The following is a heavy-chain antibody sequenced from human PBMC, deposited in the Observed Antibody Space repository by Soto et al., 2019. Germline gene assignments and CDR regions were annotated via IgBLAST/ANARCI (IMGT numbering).Heavy chain of an antibody. Sequence: GGSLRLSCAASGFTFSSYSMNWVRQAPGKGLEWVSYISSSSSTIHYADSVKGRFTISRDNAKNTLYLQMNSLRAEDTAVYYCANPFSSGWPEYYYGMDVWGQGTTVNVSS. CDR3: ANPFSSGWPEYYYGMDV. CDR2: ISSSSSTI. J-gene: IGHJ6*02. CDR1: GFTFSSYS. D-gene: IGHD6-19*01. V-gene: IGHV3-48*01.